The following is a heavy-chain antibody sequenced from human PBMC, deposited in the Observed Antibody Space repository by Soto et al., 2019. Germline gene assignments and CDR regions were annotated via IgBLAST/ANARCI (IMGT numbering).Heavy chain of an antibody. V-gene: IGHV4-39*01. J-gene: IGHJ4*02. CDR3: AIHEGNANVWTLDS. CDR1: GDSIGTTHSY. D-gene: IGHD2-8*01. Sequence: PSETLSLTCTVSGDSIGTTHSYWAWIRQSPGKGLEWIGNIHYSGSTYYMPSLRSRVTLSVDTSKNQFSLRLTSVNAEGTAVYYCAIHEGNANVWTLDSLGKARLVTVPS. CDR2: IHYSGST.